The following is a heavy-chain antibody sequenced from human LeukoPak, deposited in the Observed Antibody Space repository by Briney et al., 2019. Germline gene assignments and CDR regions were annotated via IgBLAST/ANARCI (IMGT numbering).Heavy chain of an antibody. V-gene: IGHV3-30*02. J-gene: IGHJ6*03. D-gene: IGHD4-11*01. CDR2: IRYDGSNK. Sequence: QSGGSLRLSCAASGFTFSNYGMHWVRQAPGKGLEWVAFIRYDGSNKYCADSVKGRFTVSRDNTKNTLYLQMNSLRAEDTAAYYCAKEKNDYSDYSYMDVWGKGTTVTVSS. CDR1: GFTFSNYG. CDR3: AKEKNDYSDYSYMDV.